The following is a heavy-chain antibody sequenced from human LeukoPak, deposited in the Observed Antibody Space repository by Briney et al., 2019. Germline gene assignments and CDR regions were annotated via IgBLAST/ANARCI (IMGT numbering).Heavy chain of an antibody. J-gene: IGHJ4*02. D-gene: IGHD5-24*01. Sequence: GGSLRLSCAASGFTFSSYAMHWVRQTPGKGLEWVAVISYDGSNKYYADSVKGRFTISRDNSKNTLYLQMNSLRAEDTAVYYCARDRERWLQLPFDCWGQGTLVTVSS. CDR1: GFTFSSYA. V-gene: IGHV3-30-3*01. CDR3: ARDRERWLQLPFDC. CDR2: ISYDGSNK.